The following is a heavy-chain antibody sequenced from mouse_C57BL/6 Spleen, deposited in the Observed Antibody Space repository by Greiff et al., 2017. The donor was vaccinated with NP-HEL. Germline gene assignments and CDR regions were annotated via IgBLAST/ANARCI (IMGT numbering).Heavy chain of an antibody. CDR2: IYPGSGST. CDR1: GYTFTSYW. CDR3: ASTTVVARYYFDY. J-gene: IGHJ2*01. V-gene: IGHV1-55*01. D-gene: IGHD1-1*01. Sequence: QVHVKQPGAELVKPGASVKMSCKASGYTFTSYWITWVKQRPGQGLEWIGDIYPGSGSTNYNEKFKSKATLTVDTSSSTAYMQLSSLTSEDSAVYYCASTTVVARYYFDYWGQGTTLTVSS.